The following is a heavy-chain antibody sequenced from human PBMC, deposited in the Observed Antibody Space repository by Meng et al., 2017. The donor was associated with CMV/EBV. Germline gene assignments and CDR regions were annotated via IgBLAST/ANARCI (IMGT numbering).Heavy chain of an antibody. D-gene: IGHD6-19*01. CDR1: GYDFTTHW. Sequence: GESLKISCKASGYDFTTHWIGWVRQMPGKGLEWMGIIYPGDSETRYRPSFQGQVTISVDTSKNQFSLKLSSVTAADTALYYCARAACSSSGWYGDDYWGQGTLVTVSS. V-gene: IGHV5-51*01. CDR2: IYPGDSET. CDR3: ARAACSSSGWYGDDY. J-gene: IGHJ4*02.